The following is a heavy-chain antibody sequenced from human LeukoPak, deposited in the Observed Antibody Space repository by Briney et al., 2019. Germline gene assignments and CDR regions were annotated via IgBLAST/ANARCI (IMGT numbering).Heavy chain of an antibody. J-gene: IGHJ4*02. Sequence: SETLSLTCAVYGGSFSNYYWSWIRQPPGKGLEWIGEINHSGSTNYNPSLKSRVTISVDTSKNQFSLKLISVTAADTAVYYCARGHDSSGYPFDYWGQGTLVTVSS. D-gene: IGHD3-22*01. CDR1: GGSFSNYY. V-gene: IGHV4-34*01. CDR2: INHSGST. CDR3: ARGHDSSGYPFDY.